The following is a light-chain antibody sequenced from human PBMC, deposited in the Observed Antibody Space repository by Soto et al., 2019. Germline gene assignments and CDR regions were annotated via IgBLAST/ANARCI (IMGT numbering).Light chain of an antibody. J-gene: IGKJ1*01. CDR3: QQYGSSLET. V-gene: IGKV3-20*01. CDR2: DAS. Sequence: ESVLTQSPGTLSLSPGERATLSCRASQTVNNNYLAWYQQKPGQAPRLLIYDASSRAAGIPDRFSGSGSGTDFTLTISRLEPEDFAVYYCQQYGSSLETFGQGTKVDIK. CDR1: QTVNNNY.